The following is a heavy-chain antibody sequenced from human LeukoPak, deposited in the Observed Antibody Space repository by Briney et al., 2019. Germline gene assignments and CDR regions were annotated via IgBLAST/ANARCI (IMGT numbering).Heavy chain of an antibody. V-gene: IGHV3-74*01. J-gene: IGHJ4*02. CDR3: AKGNGGSYPFYFDY. CDR1: GFTFNSYW. Sequence: GGSLRLSCAASGFTFNSYWMHWVRQVPGKGLMWVSRIKTDGSSTSYADSVKGRFTISRDNSKNTLYRQMNSLRAEDTGVYYCAKGNGGSYPFYFDYWGQGTLVTVSS. D-gene: IGHD1-26*01. CDR2: IKTDGSST.